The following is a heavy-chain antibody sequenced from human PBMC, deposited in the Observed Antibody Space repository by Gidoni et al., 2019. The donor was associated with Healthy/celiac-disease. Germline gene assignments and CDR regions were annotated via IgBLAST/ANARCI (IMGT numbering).Heavy chain of an antibody. D-gene: IGHD2-2*01. CDR2: ISGSGGST. J-gene: IGHJ6*02. CDR1: GFTFSSYA. Sequence: EVQLLESGGGLVQPGGSLRLSCAASGFTFSSYAMSWVRQAPGKGLEWVSAISGSGGSTYYADSVKGRFTISRDNSKNTLYLQMNSLRAEDTAVYYCAKVSYCSSTSCLSYYYYYGMDVWGQGTTVTVSS. V-gene: IGHV3-23*01. CDR3: AKVSYCSSTSCLSYYYYYGMDV.